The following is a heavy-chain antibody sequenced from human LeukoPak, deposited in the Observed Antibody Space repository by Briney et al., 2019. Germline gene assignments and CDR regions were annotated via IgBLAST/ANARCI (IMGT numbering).Heavy chain of an antibody. CDR2: INSDGSNT. CDR1: GFSFSSYW. V-gene: IGHV3-74*01. CDR3: ARDSYYYDSSGYYYTHPDY. D-gene: IGHD3-22*01. Sequence: SGGSLRLSCAASGFSFSSYWMHWVRQVPGKGLVWVSRINSDGSNTNYADSVKGRFTISRDNAKNTLYPQMNSLRAEDTAVYYCARDSYYYDSSGYYYTHPDYWGQGTLVTVSS. J-gene: IGHJ4*02.